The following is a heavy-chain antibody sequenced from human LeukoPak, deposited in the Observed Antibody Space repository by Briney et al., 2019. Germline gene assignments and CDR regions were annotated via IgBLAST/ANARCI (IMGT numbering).Heavy chain of an antibody. CDR2: IKQDGSEK. V-gene: IGHV3-7*01. CDR3: ARDSPVVADAFDI. J-gene: IGHJ3*02. Sequence: PGGSLRLSCAASGFTFSSYWMSWVRQAPGKGLEWVANIKQDGSEKYYVDSVKGRFTISRDNAKNSLYLQMNSLRAEDTAVYYCARDSPVVADAFDIWGQGTMVTVSS. CDR1: GFTFSSYW. D-gene: IGHD5-12*01.